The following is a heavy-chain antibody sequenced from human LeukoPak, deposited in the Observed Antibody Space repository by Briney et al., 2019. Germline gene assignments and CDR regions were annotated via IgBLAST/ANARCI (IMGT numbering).Heavy chain of an antibody. CDR3: ARRPSYGAIDY. J-gene: IGHJ4*02. V-gene: IGHV4-39*01. CDR2: IYYSGSA. CDR1: GGSISSSSYY. Sequence: PSEALSLTCTVSGGSISSSSYYWGWIRQPPGKGLEWIGSIYYSGSAYYNPSLKSRVTISVDTSKNQFSLKLSSVTATDTAVYYCARRPSYGAIDYWGQGTLVTVSS. D-gene: IGHD5-18*01.